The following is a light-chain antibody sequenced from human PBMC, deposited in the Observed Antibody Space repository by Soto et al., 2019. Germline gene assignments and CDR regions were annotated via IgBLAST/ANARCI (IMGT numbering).Light chain of an antibody. J-gene: IGKJ1*01. V-gene: IGKV1-5*03. CDR2: KAS. Sequence: DIQMTQSPSTLSGSVGDRVTITCRASQTISSWLAWYQQKPGKAPKLLIYKASTLKSGVPSRFSGSGSGTEFPLIISSLQSYYFATDYCQHYNSYSEAFGQGTNVEL. CDR1: QTISSW. CDR3: QHYNSYSEA.